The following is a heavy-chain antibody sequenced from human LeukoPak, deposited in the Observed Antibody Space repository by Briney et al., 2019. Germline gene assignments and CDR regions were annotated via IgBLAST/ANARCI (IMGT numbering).Heavy chain of an antibody. V-gene: IGHV4-59*08. CDR2: IYYTGMT. D-gene: IGHD2-8*01. Sequence: SETLSLACTVPDGSISNYFWSWIRQPPGKGLGWIGYIYYTGMTNSNPSLKSRVTISMDTSKNQFSLNLRSVTAADTAIYYCARHGRMVIMSKFSTGIDQWGQGTLVTVSS. CDR3: ARHGRMVIMSKFSTGIDQ. J-gene: IGHJ4*02. CDR1: DGSISNYF.